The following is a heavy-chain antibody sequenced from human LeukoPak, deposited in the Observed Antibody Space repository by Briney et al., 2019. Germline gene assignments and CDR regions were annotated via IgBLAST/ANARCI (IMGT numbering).Heavy chain of an antibody. Sequence: PSETLSLTCAVYGVSFSDFYWTWVRQPPGEGLVWVGGINRGGSIISNPSLKSRVTMSVDTSKNQFSLHLSSVTAADTAVYYCARAVTALSTTYFYYYHMDVCGKGATVTASS. D-gene: IGHD2-21*02. J-gene: IGHJ6*03. CDR2: INRGGSI. CDR1: GVSFSDFY. CDR3: ARAVTALSTTYFYYYHMDV. V-gene: IGHV4-34*01.